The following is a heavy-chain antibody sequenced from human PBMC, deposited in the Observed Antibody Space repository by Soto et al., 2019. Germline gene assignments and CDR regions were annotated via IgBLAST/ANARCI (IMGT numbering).Heavy chain of an antibody. CDR3: ARGVVVPAAISDWFDP. D-gene: IGHD2-2*01. V-gene: IGHV4-30-4*01. CDR2: IYYSGST. J-gene: IGHJ5*02. CDR1: GGSISSGDYY. Sequence: PSETLSLTCTVSGGSISSGDYYWSWIRQPPGKGLEWIGYIYYSGSTYYNPSLKSRVTISVDTSKNQFSLKLSSVTAADTAVYYCARGVVVPAAISDWFDPWGQGTLVTVSS.